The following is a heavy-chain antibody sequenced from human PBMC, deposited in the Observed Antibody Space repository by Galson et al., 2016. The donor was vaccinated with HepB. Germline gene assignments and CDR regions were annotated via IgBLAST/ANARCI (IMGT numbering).Heavy chain of an antibody. J-gene: IGHJ1*01. V-gene: IGHV1-18*01. D-gene: IGHD6-19*01. CDR2: SSTYNGNR. CDR3: ARGSKTAGVN. Sequence: GQGLEWMGWSSTYNGNRNYAQKLQGRVTMTTDTSTSTAHMELRSLTSDDTAVYFCARGSKTAGVNWGQGTLVTVSS.